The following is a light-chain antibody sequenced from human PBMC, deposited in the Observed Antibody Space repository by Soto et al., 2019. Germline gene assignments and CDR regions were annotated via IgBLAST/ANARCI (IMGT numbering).Light chain of an antibody. Sequence: EIVLKQSPATLSLSPGDRATLSCMASQSINIYLAWYQQKPGQAPRLLIYDASNRATGIPARFSGSGSGTDFTLTISSLEPEDFAVYYCQQRSNWPLTFGGGTKVEI. CDR1: QSINIY. CDR3: QQRSNWPLT. CDR2: DAS. V-gene: IGKV3-11*01. J-gene: IGKJ4*01.